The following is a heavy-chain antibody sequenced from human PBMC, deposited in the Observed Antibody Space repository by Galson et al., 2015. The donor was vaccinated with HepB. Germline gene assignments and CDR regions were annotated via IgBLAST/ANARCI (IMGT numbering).Heavy chain of an antibody. J-gene: IGHJ5*02. CDR3: ARDPTGTTFDP. D-gene: IGHD1-1*01. CDR2: IIPILGIA. CDR1: GYTFTSYG. Sequence: SVKVSCKASGYTFTSYGISWVRQAPGQGLEWMGRIIPILGIANYAQKFQGRVTITADKSTSTAYMELSSLRSEDTAVYYCARDPTGTTFDPWGQGTLVTVSS. V-gene: IGHV1-69*04.